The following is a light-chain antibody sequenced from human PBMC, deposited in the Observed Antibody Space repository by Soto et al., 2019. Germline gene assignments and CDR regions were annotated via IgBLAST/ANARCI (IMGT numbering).Light chain of an antibody. V-gene: IGKV3-15*01. CDR3: LQYYNWWT. CDR2: DVS. CDR1: QSVSRN. Sequence: IVMTQSPATLSVSPGERATLSCRASQSVSRNLAWYQEKRGQTPRLLIYDVSTRATGIPARFSGGGSGTEFTLTISSLQSEDFAVYYCLQYYNWWTFGQGSKVEIK. J-gene: IGKJ1*01.